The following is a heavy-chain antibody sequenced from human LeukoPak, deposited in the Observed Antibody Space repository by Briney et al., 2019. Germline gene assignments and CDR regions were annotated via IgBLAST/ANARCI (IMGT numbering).Heavy chain of an antibody. CDR3: ARDVGGNPDY. Sequence: GGSLRLSCAASRFTLCTFCMAWVLQAPGKGLEWVANIKGDESAKHQADSVKGRFTIFRDNAQRSVYLQMSSLRGEDTAVYYCARDVGGNPDYWGQGTLVTVSS. J-gene: IGHJ4*02. CDR2: IKGDESAK. CDR1: RFTLCTFC. D-gene: IGHD1-14*01. V-gene: IGHV3-7*01.